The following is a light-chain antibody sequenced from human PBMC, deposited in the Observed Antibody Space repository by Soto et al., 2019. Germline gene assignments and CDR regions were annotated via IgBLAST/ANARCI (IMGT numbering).Light chain of an antibody. CDR1: SSDVGGYNY. J-gene: IGLJ1*01. CDR3: SSYTSTVSDV. V-gene: IGLV2-14*01. CDR2: DVS. Sequence: QSALTQPASVSGSPGQSITISCTGTSSDVGGYNYVSWYQQHPGKAPKLMIYDVSNRPSGVSYRFSGSKSGNTASLTISGLQAEDEADYYCSSYTSTVSDVFGTGTKVTVL.